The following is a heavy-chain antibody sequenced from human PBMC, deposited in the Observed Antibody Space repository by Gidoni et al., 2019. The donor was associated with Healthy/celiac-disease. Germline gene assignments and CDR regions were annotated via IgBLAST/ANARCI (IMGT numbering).Heavy chain of an antibody. CDR1: GFTFSSYE. J-gene: IGHJ3*02. Sequence: EVQLVESGGGLVQPGGSLRLSCAASGFTFSSYEMNWVRQAPGKGLEWVSYISSSGSTIYYADSVKGRFTISRDNAKNSLYLQMNSLRAEDTAVYYCETAPIVVPSRETDAFDIWGQGTMVTVSS. D-gene: IGHD3-22*01. CDR2: ISSSGSTI. CDR3: ETAPIVVPSRETDAFDI. V-gene: IGHV3-48*03.